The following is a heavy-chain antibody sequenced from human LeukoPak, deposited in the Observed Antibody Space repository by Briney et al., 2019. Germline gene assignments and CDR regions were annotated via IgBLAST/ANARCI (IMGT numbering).Heavy chain of an antibody. Sequence: GGSLRLSYAVSGFTFSSYGMHWVRQAPGKGLEWVAVIWYDGSNKYYADSVKGRFTISRDNSKNTLYLQMNSLRAEDTAVYYCARDAYYDSTGLSAFDIWGQGTMVTVSS. CDR1: GFTFSSYG. V-gene: IGHV3-33*01. CDR2: IWYDGSNK. J-gene: IGHJ3*02. CDR3: ARDAYYDSTGLSAFDI. D-gene: IGHD3-22*01.